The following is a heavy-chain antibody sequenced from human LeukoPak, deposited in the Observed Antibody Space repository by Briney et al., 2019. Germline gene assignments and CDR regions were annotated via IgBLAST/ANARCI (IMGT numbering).Heavy chain of an antibody. D-gene: IGHD6-19*01. J-gene: IGHJ4*02. V-gene: IGHV3-21*01. CDR1: GFTFSSYS. CDR3: AREFLWQDEVAAAFDY. CDR2: ISSSSSCI. Sequence: GGSLRLSCAASGFTFSSYSMNWVRQAPGKGLEWVSSISSSSSCIYYADSVKGRFTISRDNAKNSLYLQMNSLRAEDTAVYYCAREFLWQDEVAAAFDYWGQGTLVTVSS.